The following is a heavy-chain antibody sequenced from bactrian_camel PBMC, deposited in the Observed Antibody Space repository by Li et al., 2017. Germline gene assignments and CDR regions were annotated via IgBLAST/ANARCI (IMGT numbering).Heavy chain of an antibody. CDR3: ATDESGWGRLTTAYY. J-gene: IGHJ4*01. CDR2: INSGGGST. V-gene: IGHV3S40*01. D-gene: IGHD5*01. Sequence: VQLVESGGGLVQPGGSRRLSCAASGFTFSSYDMSWVRQAPGKGLEWVSAINSGGGSTYYADSVKGRFTISRDNAKNTVYLQMNSLESEDTALYYCATDESGWGRLTTAYYWGQGTQVTVS. CDR1: GFTFSSYD.